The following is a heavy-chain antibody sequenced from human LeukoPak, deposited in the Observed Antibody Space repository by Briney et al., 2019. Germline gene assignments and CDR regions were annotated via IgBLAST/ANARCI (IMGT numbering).Heavy chain of an antibody. V-gene: IGHV3-7*01. CDR2: IKQDGSEK. CDR3: AREQGYDFWSGPLD. D-gene: IGHD3-3*01. CDR1: GFTFSSYW. Sequence: GGSLRLSCAASGFTFSSYWMSWVRQAPGKGLEWVANIKQDGSEKYYVDSVKGRFTISRDNAKNSLYLQMNSLRAEDTAVYYCAREQGYDFWSGPLDWGQGTLVTVSS. J-gene: IGHJ4*02.